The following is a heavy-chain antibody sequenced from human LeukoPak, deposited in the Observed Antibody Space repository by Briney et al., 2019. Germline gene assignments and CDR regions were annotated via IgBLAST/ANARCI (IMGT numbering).Heavy chain of an antibody. CDR1: RYTSTGYY. V-gene: IGHV1-2*02. CDR2: INPNSGGT. D-gene: IGHD3-9*01. J-gene: IGHJ4*02. Sequence: ASVKVSSKPSRYTSTGYYMHSGRQAPGQGLEWRGWINPNSGGTNYAQKFQGRVTMNRERSISTAYMELSRLRSDDTAVYYFGRGGARLRYFDWPRDYWGQGTLVTVP. CDR3: GRGGARLRYFDWPRDY.